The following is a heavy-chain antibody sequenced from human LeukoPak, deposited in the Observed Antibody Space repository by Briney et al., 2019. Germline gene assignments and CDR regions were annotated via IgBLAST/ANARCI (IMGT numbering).Heavy chain of an antibody. Sequence: ASVKVSCKASGYTFITYGISWVRQAPVQGLEWMGWISAYNGNTNYAQKLQGRVTMTTDTSTSTAYMELRSLRSDDTAVYYCARGGSGGVTYYFDYWGQGTLVTVSS. J-gene: IGHJ4*02. CDR3: ARGGSGGVTYYFDY. V-gene: IGHV1-18*01. D-gene: IGHD3-16*01. CDR2: ISAYNGNT. CDR1: GYTFITYG.